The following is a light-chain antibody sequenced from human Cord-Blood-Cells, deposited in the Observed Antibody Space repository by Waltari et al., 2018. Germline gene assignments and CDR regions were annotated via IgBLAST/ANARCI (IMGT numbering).Light chain of an antibody. V-gene: IGKV1-33*01. CDR3: QQYDNLPLT. CDR1: QDISNY. J-gene: IGKJ4*02. CDR2: DAS. Sequence: DIQMTQSPSSLSASVGDRVTITCQASQDISNYLNWYQQKPGKAPKLLIYDASNLETGFPSRFSGSGSGTDFTFTISSLQPEDIATYYGQQYDNLPLTFSGGTKVEIK.